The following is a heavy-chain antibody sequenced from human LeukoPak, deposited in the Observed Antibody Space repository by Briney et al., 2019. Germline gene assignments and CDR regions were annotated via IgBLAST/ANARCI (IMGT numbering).Heavy chain of an antibody. Sequence: ASVKVSCTASGYTFTGYYMHWVRQAPGQGLEWMGRINPNSGGTNYAQKFQGRVTMTRDTSISTAYMELSRLRSDDTAVYYCARDSGDGYNDDAFDIWGQGTMVTVSS. CDR2: INPNSGGT. J-gene: IGHJ3*02. CDR3: ARDSGDGYNDDAFDI. CDR1: GYTFTGYY. V-gene: IGHV1-2*06. D-gene: IGHD5-24*01.